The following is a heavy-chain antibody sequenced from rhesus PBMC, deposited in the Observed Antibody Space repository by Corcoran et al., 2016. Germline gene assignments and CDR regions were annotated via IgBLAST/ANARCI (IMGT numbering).Heavy chain of an antibody. CDR1: GYTFTEFS. J-gene: IGHJ2*01. CDR2: VHPVYCTV. Sequence: EVHLVQSGAEVKKPGASVKVSCKVSGYTFTEFSVHWVRQAPGKGLEWMGGVHPVYCTVIHAEKFQGRVTMTEDTSTDTAYMELSSLRSEDTAVYYCARSVGAYYFDLWGPGTPITISS. CDR3: ARSVGAYYFDL. V-gene: IGHV1-156*01. D-gene: IGHD2-39*01.